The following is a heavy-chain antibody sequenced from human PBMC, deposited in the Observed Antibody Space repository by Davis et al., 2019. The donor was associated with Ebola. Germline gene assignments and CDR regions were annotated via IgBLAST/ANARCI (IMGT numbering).Heavy chain of an antibody. J-gene: IGHJ4*02. CDR2: IIPIFGTA. D-gene: IGHD1-26*01. CDR1: GGTFSSYA. Sequence: AASVKVSCKASGGTFSSYAISWVRQAPGQGLEWMGGIIPIFGTANYAQKFQGRVTITADESTSTAYMELSSLRSEDTAVYYCARDGGLEYSGSLDDWGQGTLVTVSS. CDR3: ARDGGLEYSGSLDD. V-gene: IGHV1-69*13.